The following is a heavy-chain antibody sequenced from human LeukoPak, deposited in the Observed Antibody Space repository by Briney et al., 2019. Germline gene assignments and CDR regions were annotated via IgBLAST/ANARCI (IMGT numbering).Heavy chain of an antibody. D-gene: IGHD3-3*01. CDR1: GYTFTGYY. Sequence: GASVKVSCKASGYTFTGYYMHWVRRAPGQGLEWMGWINPNSGGTNYAQKFQGRVTMTRDTSISTAYMELSRLRSDDTAVYYCARGHPYPSTYYDFWSGYYSAMDVWGQGTTVTVSS. CDR3: ARGHPYPSTYYDFWSGYYSAMDV. J-gene: IGHJ6*02. CDR2: INPNSGGT. V-gene: IGHV1-2*02.